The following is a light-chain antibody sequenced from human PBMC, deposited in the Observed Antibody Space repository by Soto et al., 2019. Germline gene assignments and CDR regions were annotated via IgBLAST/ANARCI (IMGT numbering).Light chain of an antibody. CDR3: CSYAGSYTWV. Sequence: QSALTKPRAVSGSPGQSVTISCTGTSSDVGGYNYVSWYQQHPGKAPKLMIYDVSKRPSGVPDRFSGSKSGNTASLTISGLQAEDEADYYWCSYAGSYTWVFGGGTKLTVL. J-gene: IGLJ3*02. CDR2: DVS. V-gene: IGLV2-11*01. CDR1: SSDVGGYNY.